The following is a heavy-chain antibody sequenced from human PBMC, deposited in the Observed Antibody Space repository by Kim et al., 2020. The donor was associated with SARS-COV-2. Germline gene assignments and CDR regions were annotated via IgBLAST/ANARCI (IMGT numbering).Heavy chain of an antibody. CDR1: GFTFSSYI. CDR3: VRGDYSDY. Sequence: GGSLRLSCAASGFTFSSYIMNWVRQAPGKGLEWVSYISSSSTTIYYADSVKGRFTISRDNAKSSLYLQMNSLRDEDTAVYYCVRGDYSDYWGQGNLVTVSS. D-gene: IGHD2-21*01. J-gene: IGHJ4*02. CDR2: ISSSSTTI. V-gene: IGHV3-48*02.